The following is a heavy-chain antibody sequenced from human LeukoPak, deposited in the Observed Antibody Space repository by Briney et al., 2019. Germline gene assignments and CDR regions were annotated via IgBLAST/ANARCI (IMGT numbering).Heavy chain of an antibody. CDR2: IYTSGST. D-gene: IGHD3-9*01. CDR1: GGSISSGSCY. Sequence: SETLSLTCTVSGGSISSGSCYWSWIRQPAGKGLEWIGRIYTSGSTNYNPSLKSRVTISVDTSKNQFSLKLSSVTAADTAVYYCARVRARYFDWLLYQEFDYWGQGTLVTVSS. CDR3: ARVRARYFDWLLYQEFDY. J-gene: IGHJ4*02. V-gene: IGHV4-61*02.